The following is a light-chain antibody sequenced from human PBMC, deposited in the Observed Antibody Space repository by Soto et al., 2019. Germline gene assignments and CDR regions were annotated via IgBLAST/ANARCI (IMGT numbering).Light chain of an antibody. CDR3: PQDYNYPRT. Sequence: IQMTQSPSSLSASLGDRFTITCRASQGIRNDLGWYQQKPGKAPKLLIYAASSLQSGVPSRFSGSGSGTDFTLTISSLQPEDFATYYCPQDYNYPRTFGQGTKVDIK. CDR1: QGIRND. V-gene: IGKV1-6*01. J-gene: IGKJ1*01. CDR2: AAS.